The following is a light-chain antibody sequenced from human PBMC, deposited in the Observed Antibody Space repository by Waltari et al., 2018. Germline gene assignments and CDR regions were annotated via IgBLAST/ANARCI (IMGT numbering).Light chain of an antibody. CDR2: DVS. Sequence: QSALPQPASVSRSPGQSITISCPGTSSDTGGSNYVSWYQQHLGKAPKLMIFDVSNRPSGESNRFSGSKSGNTASLTISGLQPEDEADYYCSSYTTSSTLVFGTGTKVTVL. J-gene: IGLJ1*01. CDR1: SSDTGGSNY. CDR3: SSYTTSSTLV. V-gene: IGLV2-14*01.